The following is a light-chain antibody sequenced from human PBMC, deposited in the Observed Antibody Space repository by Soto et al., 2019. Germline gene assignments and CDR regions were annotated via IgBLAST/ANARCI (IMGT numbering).Light chain of an antibody. CDR3: QQRKSYPIT. J-gene: IGKJ5*01. CDR2: AAS. CDR1: QGVNTY. Sequence: DIQLTQSPSFLSASVGDRVTITCRASQGVNTYLAWYQQKPGKAPKLLIFAASTLQNGVPSRFSGSGSGTDITVTINSLAHEYSASYYRQQRKSYPITFGQGTKLEIK. V-gene: IGKV1-9*01.